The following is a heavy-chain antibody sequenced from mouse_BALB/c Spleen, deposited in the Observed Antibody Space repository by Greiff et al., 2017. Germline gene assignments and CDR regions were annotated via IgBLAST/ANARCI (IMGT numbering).Heavy chain of an antibody. J-gene: IGHJ2*01. CDR1: GFTFSSFG. CDR2: ISSGSSTI. CDR3: AREGSDY. V-gene: IGHV5-17*02. Sequence: DVQLVESGGGLVQPGGSRKLSCAASGFTFSSFGMHWVRQAPEKGLEWVAYISSGSSTIYYADTVKGRFTISRDNPKNTLFLQMTSLRSEDTAMYYCAREGSDYWGQGTTLTVSS.